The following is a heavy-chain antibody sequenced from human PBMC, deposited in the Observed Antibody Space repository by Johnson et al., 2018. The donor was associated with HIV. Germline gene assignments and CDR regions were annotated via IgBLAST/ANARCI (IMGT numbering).Heavy chain of an antibody. V-gene: IGHV3-30*18. Sequence: QVQLVESGRGVVQPGRSLRLSCAASGFTFSRYGMYWVRQAPGKGLEWVALISYDGSSKNYGDSVKGRFTISRDNSKNTLYLQINSLRAEYTAVYYCANQISRFDAFDIWGQGTMVTVSS. J-gene: IGHJ3*02. D-gene: IGHD2/OR15-2a*01. CDR2: ISYDGSSK. CDR1: GFTFSRYG. CDR3: ANQISRFDAFDI.